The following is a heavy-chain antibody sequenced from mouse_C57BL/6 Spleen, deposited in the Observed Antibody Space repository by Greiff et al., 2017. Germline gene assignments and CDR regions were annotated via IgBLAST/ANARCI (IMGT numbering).Heavy chain of an antibody. J-gene: IGHJ1*03. Sequence: EVMLVESGGGLVQPGGSLSLSCAASGFTFTDYYMSWVRQPPGKALEWLGFVRNKANGYTTEYSASVKGRFTISRDNSQCILYLQMYVLMAEDSATYYCARSHLYYGSSEGYFDVWGTGTTVTVSS. CDR3: ARSHLYYGSSEGYFDV. V-gene: IGHV7-3*01. CDR2: VRNKANGYTT. CDR1: GFTFTDYY. D-gene: IGHD1-1*01.